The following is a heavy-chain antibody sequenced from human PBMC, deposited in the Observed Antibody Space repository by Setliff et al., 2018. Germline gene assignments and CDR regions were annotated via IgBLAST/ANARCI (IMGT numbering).Heavy chain of an antibody. J-gene: IGHJ6*03. Sequence: PSETLSLTCGLSGYSLSSGYYGGGIRQPPGKGLEWIGSIYHSGTTYYNPSLKSRVIISVDTSKNQFSLKLNSVTAADMAVYYCAREQWLDPPGYYYMDVWAKGTTVTVSS. CDR3: AREQWLDPPGYYYMDV. V-gene: IGHV4-38-2*02. CDR1: GYSLSSGYY. D-gene: IGHD6-19*01. CDR2: IYHSGTT.